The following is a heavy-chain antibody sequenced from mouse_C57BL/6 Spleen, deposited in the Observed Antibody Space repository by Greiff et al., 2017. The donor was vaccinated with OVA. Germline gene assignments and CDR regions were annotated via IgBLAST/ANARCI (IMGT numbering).Heavy chain of an antibody. CDR1: GFSLTSYG. Sequence: QVQLKESGPGLVQPSQSLSITCTVSGFSLTSYGVHWVRQPPGKGLEWLGVIWSGGSTDYNAAFISRLSISKDNSKSQVFFKMNSLQADDTAIYYCAKIGDYDAYYAMDYWGQGTSVTVSS. D-gene: IGHD2-4*01. CDR3: AKIGDYDAYYAMDY. CDR2: IWSGGST. V-gene: IGHV2-4*01. J-gene: IGHJ4*01.